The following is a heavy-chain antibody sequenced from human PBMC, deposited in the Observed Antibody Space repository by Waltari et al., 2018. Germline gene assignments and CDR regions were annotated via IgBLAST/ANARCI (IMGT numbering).Heavy chain of an antibody. CDR1: GFSFSSYA. CDR3: AKVPYYDFWTGYFFFDL. J-gene: IGHJ4*02. V-gene: IGHV3-23*04. D-gene: IGHD3-3*01. CDR2: ITGGADST. Sequence: EVQLVESGGGFVQSGGSLRLSCAASGFSFSSYAMSWVRQAPGKWLEWVSSITGGADSTYDADSVRGRFSISRDNSKNTLSLQMNSLRAEDTATYYCAKVPYYDFWTGYFFFDLWGQGTLVSVSS.